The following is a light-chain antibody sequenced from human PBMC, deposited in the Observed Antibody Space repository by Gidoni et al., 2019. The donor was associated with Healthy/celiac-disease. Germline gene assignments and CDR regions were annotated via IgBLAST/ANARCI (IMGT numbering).Light chain of an antibody. Sequence: DIQMTQSPSSLSASVGDRVTITCRASQSISSYFIWYQQKPGQAPTLLINAASSLHSGGPSRCSGSGSATDYTLTISSLLPEDVATDYCQQSYSTPGITFGPGTKVEIK. J-gene: IGKJ3*01. CDR3: QQSYSTPGIT. V-gene: IGKV1-39*01. CDR2: AAS. CDR1: QSISSY.